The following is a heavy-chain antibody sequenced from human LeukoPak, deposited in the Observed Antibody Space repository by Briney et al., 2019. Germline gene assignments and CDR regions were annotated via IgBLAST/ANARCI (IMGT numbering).Heavy chain of an antibody. CDR3: AKDRSWDTAMVTLDY. V-gene: IGHV3-23*01. D-gene: IGHD5-18*01. J-gene: IGHJ4*02. CDR2: ISGSGGST. Sequence: GGSPRLSCAASGFTFSSYAMSWVRQAPGKGLEWVSAISGSGGSTYYADSVKGRFTISRDNSKNTLYLQMNSLRAEDTAVYYCAKDRSWDTAMVTLDYWGQGTLVTVSS. CDR1: GFTFSSYA.